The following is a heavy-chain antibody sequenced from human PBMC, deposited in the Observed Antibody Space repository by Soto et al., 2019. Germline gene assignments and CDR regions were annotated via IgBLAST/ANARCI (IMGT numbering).Heavy chain of an antibody. Sequence: QVQLVQSGAEVKKPGSSVKVSCKASGGTFSTYTITWVRQAPGQGLEWMGRIIPIIGIINYAQKFQGRVTITADKFTGTDYMELTRLRSDDTAVYYCAGDPDSHYNDSHASSDPWGQGTLVTVSS. CDR2: IIPIIGII. V-gene: IGHV1-69*08. CDR1: GGTFSTYT. D-gene: IGHD3-22*01. CDR3: AGDPDSHYNDSHASSDP. J-gene: IGHJ5*02.